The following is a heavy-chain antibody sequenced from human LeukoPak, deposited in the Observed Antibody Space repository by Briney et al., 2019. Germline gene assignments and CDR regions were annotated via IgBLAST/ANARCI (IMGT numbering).Heavy chain of an antibody. CDR3: ARGPYYYDSSGFHYRE. D-gene: IGHD3-22*01. CDR1: GYTFTGYY. CDR2: INPNSGDT. V-gene: IGHV1-2*02. Sequence: ASVKVSCKASGYTFTGYYMHWVRQAPGQGLEWMGWINPNSGDTKIAQKFQGRVTMTRDMSISTAYMELSSLRSDDTAVYYCARGPYYYDSSGFHYREWGQGTLVTVSS. J-gene: IGHJ4*02.